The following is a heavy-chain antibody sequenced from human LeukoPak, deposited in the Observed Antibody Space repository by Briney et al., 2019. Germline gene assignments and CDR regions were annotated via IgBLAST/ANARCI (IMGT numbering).Heavy chain of an antibody. Sequence: SETLSLTCTVSGGSISSSSYYWGWIRQPPGKGLEWIGNIYYNGNTKYNPSLKSRVTISADTSKKQFSLKLSSVTAADTAVYYCERSLLYSSGWPVDYWGQGTLVTVSS. CDR1: GGSISSSSYY. CDR3: ERSLLYSSGWPVDY. CDR2: IYYNGNT. D-gene: IGHD6-19*01. V-gene: IGHV4-39*01. J-gene: IGHJ4*02.